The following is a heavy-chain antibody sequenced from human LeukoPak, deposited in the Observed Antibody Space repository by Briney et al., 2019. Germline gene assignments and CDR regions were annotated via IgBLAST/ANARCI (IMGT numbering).Heavy chain of an antibody. CDR3: AKRLTAYSSGWHDAFDI. CDR1: GFTFNTYA. J-gene: IGHJ3*02. CDR2: ISGSGGST. V-gene: IGHV3-23*01. D-gene: IGHD6-19*01. Sequence: GGSLRLSCAASGFTFNTYAMNWVRQAPGKGLEWVSAISGSGGSTYYADSVKGRFTISRDNSKNTLYLQMNSLRAEDTAVYYCAKRLTAYSSGWHDAFDIWGQGTMVTVSS.